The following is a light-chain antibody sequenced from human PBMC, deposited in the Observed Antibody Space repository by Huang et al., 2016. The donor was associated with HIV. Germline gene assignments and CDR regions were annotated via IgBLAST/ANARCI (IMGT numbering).Light chain of an antibody. J-gene: IGKJ3*01. CDR2: DVS. CDR3: QQRSSWPPFT. CDR1: QSVRNL. Sequence: EILLTQSPATLSLSPGERATLSCRASQSVRNLLAWYQQKPGQPPRLLIYDVSTWATGIPDRFIGSGSATDFTLTISSLEPEDFAVYYCQQRSSWPPFTFGPGTKVDIK. V-gene: IGKV3-11*01.